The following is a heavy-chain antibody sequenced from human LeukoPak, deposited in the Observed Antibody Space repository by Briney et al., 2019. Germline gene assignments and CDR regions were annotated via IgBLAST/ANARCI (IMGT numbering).Heavy chain of an antibody. D-gene: IGHD3-10*01. J-gene: IGHJ4*02. CDR3: ARDLELLWFGGGLGVFDY. Sequence: GASVKVSCKASGYTFTGYYMHWVRQTPGQGLEWMGWINPNSGGTNYAQKFQGRVTMTRDTSISTAYMELRSLRSDDTAVYYCARDLELLWFGGGLGVFDYWGQGTLVTVSS. CDR1: GYTFTGYY. V-gene: IGHV1-2*02. CDR2: INPNSGGT.